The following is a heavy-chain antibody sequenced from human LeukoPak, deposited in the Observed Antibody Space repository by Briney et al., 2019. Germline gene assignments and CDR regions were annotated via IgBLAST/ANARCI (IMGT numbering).Heavy chain of an antibody. CDR1: GGTFSSYA. CDR3: AVLGIAVAAPGGHDY. V-gene: IGHV1-18*01. J-gene: IGHJ4*02. D-gene: IGHD6-19*01. Sequence: ASVKVSCKASGGTFSSYAISWVRQAPGQGLEWMGWISAYNGNTNYAQKLQGRVTMTTDTSTSTAYMELSRLRSDDTAVYYCAVLGIAVAAPGGHDYWGQGTLVTVSS. CDR2: ISAYNGNT.